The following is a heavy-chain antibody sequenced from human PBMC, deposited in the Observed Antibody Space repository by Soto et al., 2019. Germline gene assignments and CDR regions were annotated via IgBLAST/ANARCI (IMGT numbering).Heavy chain of an antibody. CDR3: ARVYSSSVWYFDY. D-gene: IGHD6-6*01. J-gene: IGHJ4*02. CDR1: GGSISSYY. Sequence: SETLSLTCTVSGGSISSYYWSWIRQPPGKGLEWIGYIYYSGSTNYNPSLKSRVTISVDRSKNQFSLKLSSVTAADKAVYYCARVYSSSVWYFDYWGQGTLVTVSS. CDR2: IYYSGST. V-gene: IGHV4-59*12.